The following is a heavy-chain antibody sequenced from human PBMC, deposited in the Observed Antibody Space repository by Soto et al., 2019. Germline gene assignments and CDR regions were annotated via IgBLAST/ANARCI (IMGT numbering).Heavy chain of an antibody. D-gene: IGHD2-8*01. V-gene: IGHV3-23*01. J-gene: IGHJ4*02. CDR3: AKEIFAAAYAATSAFDL. Sequence: PGGALRLSCAASGFTLSSHAMGWTRQPPGAGPEWVAFVDGSGGDTSYADSVKGRFTISRDNSDNLLYLHMNSLRAEDTGRYFCAKEIFAAAYAATSAFDLWGQGTLVTVSS. CDR2: VDGSGGDT. CDR1: GFTLSSHA.